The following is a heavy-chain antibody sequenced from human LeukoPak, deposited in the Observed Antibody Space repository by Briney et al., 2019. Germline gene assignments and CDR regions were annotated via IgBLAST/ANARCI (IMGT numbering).Heavy chain of an antibody. D-gene: IGHD4-17*01. CDR1: GGSISSGDYY. CDR3: ARDRLTTVTTYTEGYFDL. V-gene: IGHV4-30-4*01. Sequence: SETLSLTCTVSGGSISSGDYYRSWIRQPPGKGLEWIGYIYYSGSTYYNPSLKSRVTISVDTSKNQFSLKLSSVTAADTAVYYCARDRLTTVTTYTEGYFDLWGRGTLVTVSS. J-gene: IGHJ2*01. CDR2: IYYSGST.